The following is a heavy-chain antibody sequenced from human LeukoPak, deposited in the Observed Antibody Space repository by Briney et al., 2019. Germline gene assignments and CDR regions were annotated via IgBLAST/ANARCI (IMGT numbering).Heavy chain of an antibody. J-gene: IGHJ4*02. V-gene: IGHV1-18*01. D-gene: IGHD4-17*01. CDR3: ARGRGDYVSFYYFDY. CDR2: ISAYNGNT. Sequence: GASVKVSCKASGYTFTSYGISWVRQAPGQGLEWMGWISAYNGNTNYAQKLRGRVTMTTDTSTSTAYMELRSLRSDDTAVYYCARGRGDYVSFYYFDYWGQGTLVTVSS. CDR1: GYTFTSYG.